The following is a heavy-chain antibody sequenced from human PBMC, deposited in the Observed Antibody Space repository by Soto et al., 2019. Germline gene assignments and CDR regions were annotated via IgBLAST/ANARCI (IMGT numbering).Heavy chain of an antibody. CDR1: GLTVSTSY. CDR2: IYSGGST. J-gene: IGHJ4*02. D-gene: IGHD4-17*01. Sequence: EVQLVESGGGLVQPGGSLRLFCVASGLTVSTSYMSWVRQAPGKGLEWVSVIYSGGSTHYADSVKGRFTISRDNSRNTLYLQMNSLRAEDTAVYYCARGPGTVTEYYFDYWGQGTLVTVSS. V-gene: IGHV3-66*01. CDR3: ARGPGTVTEYYFDY.